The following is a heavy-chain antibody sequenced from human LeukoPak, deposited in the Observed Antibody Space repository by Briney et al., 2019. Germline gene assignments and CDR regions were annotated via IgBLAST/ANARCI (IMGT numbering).Heavy chain of an antibody. J-gene: IGHJ4*02. V-gene: IGHV4-30-4*01. CDR3: ARAERRDGYNPSDY. Sequence: SETLSLTCTVSGGSISSGDYYWSWIRQPPGKGLEWIGYIYYSGSTYYNPPLKSRVTISVDTSKNQFSLKLSSVTAADTAVYYCARAERRDGYNPSDYWGQGTLVTVSS. CDR2: IYYSGST. CDR1: GGSISSGDYY. D-gene: IGHD5-24*01.